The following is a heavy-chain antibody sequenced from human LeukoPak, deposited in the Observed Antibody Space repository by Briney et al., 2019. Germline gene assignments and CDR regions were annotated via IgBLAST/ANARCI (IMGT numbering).Heavy chain of an antibody. V-gene: IGHV3-21*01. CDR2: ISSSSSYI. CDR3: ARGGYQLLYYYGMDV. D-gene: IGHD2-2*01. CDR1: GFTFSSYS. J-gene: IGHJ6*02. Sequence: GGSLRLSCAASGFTFSSYSMNWVRQAPGKGLEWVSSISSSSSYIYYADSVKGRFTISRDNAKNSLYLQMNSLRAEDTAVYYCARGGYQLLYYYGMDVWGQGTTVTVPS.